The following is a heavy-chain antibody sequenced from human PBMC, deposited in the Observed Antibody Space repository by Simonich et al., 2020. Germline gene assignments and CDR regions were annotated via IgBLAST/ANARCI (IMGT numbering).Heavy chain of an antibody. J-gene: IGHJ3*02. D-gene: IGHD7-27*01. CDR2: IRSKAYGGTT. CDR3: TGWGNAFDI. V-gene: IGHV3-49*04. Sequence: EVQLVESGGGLVQPGRSLRLSCTASGFTFGEYAMSWVRQAPGKGLEWVGFIRSKAYGGTTEYAASVKGRFTISRDDSKSIAYLQMNSLKTEDTAVYYCTGWGNAFDIWGQGTMVTVSS. CDR1: GFTFGEYA.